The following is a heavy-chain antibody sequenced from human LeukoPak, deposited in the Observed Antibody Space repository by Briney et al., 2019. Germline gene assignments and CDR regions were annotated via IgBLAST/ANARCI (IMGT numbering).Heavy chain of an antibody. V-gene: IGHV3-30*02. CDR1: GFTFSNYD. J-gene: IGHJ4*02. Sequence: GGSLRLSCAASGFTFSNYDMHWVRQAPGKGLEWVAFIRYDGSIKYYADSVKGRFTISRDNSKNTLYLQMNSLRAEDTAVYYCARDVDTAMVGDDYWGQGTLVTVSS. CDR3: ARDVDTAMVGDDY. CDR2: IRYDGSIK. D-gene: IGHD5-18*01.